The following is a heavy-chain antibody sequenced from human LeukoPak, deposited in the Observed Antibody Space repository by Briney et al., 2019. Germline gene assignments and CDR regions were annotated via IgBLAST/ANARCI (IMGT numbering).Heavy chain of an antibody. CDR3: AKDRWNDGPNWFDP. J-gene: IGHJ5*02. D-gene: IGHD1-1*01. CDR1: RFTFSSYG. V-gene: IGHV3-30*18. CDR2: ISYDGSNK. Sequence: GGSLRLSCAASRFTFSSYGMHWVRQAPGKGLEWVAVISYDGSNKYYADSVKGRFTISRDNSKNTLYLQMNSLRAEDTAVYYCAKDRWNDGPNWFDPWGQGTLVTVSS.